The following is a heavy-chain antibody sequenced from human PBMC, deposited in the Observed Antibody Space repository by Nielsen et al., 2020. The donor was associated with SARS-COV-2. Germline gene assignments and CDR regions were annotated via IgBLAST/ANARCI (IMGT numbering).Heavy chain of an antibody. Sequence: GESLKISCTASGFTFTAYWMHWVRQAPGKGLTWVSHINFDGTGTSYADSVKGRFTISRDNAKNTVYLQMNGLRAEDTAVYYCARDGVVGSTNTFDVWGQGTVVTVSS. CDR1: GFTFTAYW. D-gene: IGHD1-26*01. CDR2: INFDGTGT. J-gene: IGHJ3*01. V-gene: IGHV3-74*01. CDR3: ARDGVVGSTNTFDV.